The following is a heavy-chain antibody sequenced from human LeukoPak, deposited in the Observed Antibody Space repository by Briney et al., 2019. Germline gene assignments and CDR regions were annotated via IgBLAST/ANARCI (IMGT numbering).Heavy chain of an antibody. CDR1: GLTFSTYE. Sequence: GGSLRLSCAASGLTFSTYEMNWVRQAPGKGLEWVSYISTSGGTTYYADSVKGRFTISRDNAMQSLYLQMNSLRAEDTAVYYCARDVYNDDRPFDYWGQGTLVTVSS. V-gene: IGHV3-48*03. CDR3: ARDVYNDDRPFDY. D-gene: IGHD5/OR15-5a*01. J-gene: IGHJ4*02. CDR2: ISTSGGTT.